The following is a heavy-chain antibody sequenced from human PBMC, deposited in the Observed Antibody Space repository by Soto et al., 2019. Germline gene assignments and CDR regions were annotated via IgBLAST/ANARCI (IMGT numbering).Heavy chain of an antibody. CDR1: GGSISGYY. V-gene: IGHV4-59*01. D-gene: IGHD2-21*02. Sequence: SETLSLTCTVSGGSISGYYWSWIRQPPGKGLEWIGYMYNTGSTVYNPSFKSRVTISVDTSKSQFSLKMNSVTAADTAVYYCARDLWGYCGTDCYPLDVWGQGTTVTVS. J-gene: IGHJ6*02. CDR3: ARDLWGYCGTDCYPLDV. CDR2: MYNTGST.